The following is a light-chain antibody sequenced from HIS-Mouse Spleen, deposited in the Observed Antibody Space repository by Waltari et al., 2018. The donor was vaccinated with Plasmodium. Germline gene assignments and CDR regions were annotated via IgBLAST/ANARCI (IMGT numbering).Light chain of an antibody. V-gene: IGKV1-39*01. J-gene: IGKJ1*01. CDR2: AAS. CDR3: QQSYSTWT. CDR1: QSISNY. Sequence: DIQMTQSPSYLSASVGDRVTITCRASQSISNYLNWYQQKPGKAPKFLIYAASTLQIGVPSRFSGSGSGTDFTLTISSLQPEDFATYYCQQSYSTWTFGQGTKVEIK.